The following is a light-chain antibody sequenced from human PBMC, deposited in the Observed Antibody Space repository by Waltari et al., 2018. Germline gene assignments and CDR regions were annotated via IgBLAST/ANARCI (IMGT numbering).Light chain of an antibody. CDR2: ASS. V-gene: IGKV1-8*01. J-gene: IGKJ4*01. CDR3: QHYHNYPIT. Sequence: PITQFPSTLSASTGSPVTTTCRASQGIYPYLAWYQQKPGKAPKLLIYASSTLLNGVPSRFSGGGSGADFTLTINSLESEDSATYYCQHYHNYPITYGGGTRVEI. CDR1: QGIYPY.